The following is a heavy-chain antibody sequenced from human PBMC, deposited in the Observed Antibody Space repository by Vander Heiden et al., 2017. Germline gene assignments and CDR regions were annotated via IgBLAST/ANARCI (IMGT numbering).Heavy chain of an antibody. Sequence: QVQLVQSGAEVKKPGSSVKVSCKASGGTFSSYPISWVRQAPEQGLEWMGGIIPIFGTANYAQKYQGRVTITADESTSTAYMELSSLRSEDTAVYYCARGAYGSGSYYNVHYYYYYGMDVWGQGTTVTVSS. CDR1: GGTFSSYP. V-gene: IGHV1-69*01. CDR2: IIPIFGTA. D-gene: IGHD3-10*01. J-gene: IGHJ6*02. CDR3: ARGAYGSGSYYNVHYYYYYGMDV.